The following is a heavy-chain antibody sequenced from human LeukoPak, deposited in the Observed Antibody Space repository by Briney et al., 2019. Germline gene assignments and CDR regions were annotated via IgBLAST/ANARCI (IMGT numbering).Heavy chain of an antibody. D-gene: IGHD5-18*01. Sequence: PSETLSLTCTFTGGSISSSNFYWGWLRPPPGKGLEWIGTSGSTYYNPSLKSRVTISVDTSKNQFSLKQSSVTAADTAVYYCARSRGRSYGSWGQGTLVTVSS. J-gene: IGHJ4*02. CDR2: SGST. CDR1: GGSISSSNFY. CDR3: ARSRGRSYGS. V-gene: IGHV4-39*01.